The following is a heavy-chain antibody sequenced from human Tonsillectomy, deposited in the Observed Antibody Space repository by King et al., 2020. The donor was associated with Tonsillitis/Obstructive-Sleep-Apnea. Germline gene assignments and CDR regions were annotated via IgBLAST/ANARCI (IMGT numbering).Heavy chain of an antibody. D-gene: IGHD3-22*01. V-gene: IGHV1-2*02. J-gene: IGHJ4*02. CDR1: GYTFTGYY. Sequence: QLVQSGAEVKKPGASVKVSCKASGYTFTGYYMHWVRQAPGQGLEWMGWINPNSGGTNYAQQFQGRVTMTRDTSISTAYMELSRLRSDDTAMYYCARVAYFYDTRGPLDYWGQGTLVTVSS. CDR2: INPNSGGT. CDR3: ARVAYFYDTRGPLDY.